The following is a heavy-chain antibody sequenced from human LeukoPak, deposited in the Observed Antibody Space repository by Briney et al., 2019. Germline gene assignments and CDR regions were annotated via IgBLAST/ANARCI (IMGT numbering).Heavy chain of an antibody. J-gene: IGHJ3*02. CDR1: GGSISSASYY. CDR2: IYTSGST. V-gene: IGHV4-61*02. D-gene: IGHD1-26*01. CDR3: ARDNVVGVTKDAFDI. Sequence: SETLSLTCTVSGGSISSASYYWSWIRQPAGKGLEWIGRIYTSGSTNYSPSLRSRVTISVDTSKNQFSLQLNSVTPEDTAVYYCARDNVVGVTKDAFDIWGQGTMVTVSS.